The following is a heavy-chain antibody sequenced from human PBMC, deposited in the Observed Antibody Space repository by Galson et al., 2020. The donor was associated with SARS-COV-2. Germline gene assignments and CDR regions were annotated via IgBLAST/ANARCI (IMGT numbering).Heavy chain of an antibody. CDR2: IRSSSGTI. CDR1: GFTFSSYT. CDR3: ARERLEY. D-gene: IGHD1-1*01. J-gene: IGHJ4*02. V-gene: IGHV3-48*04. Sequence: ESLKISCAASGFTFSSYTMNWVRQAPVKGLELVAYIRSSSGTIYYADSVKGRFTISRDNAKHSLYLQLNSLRVEDTAVYYCARERLEYWGQGTLVTVSS.